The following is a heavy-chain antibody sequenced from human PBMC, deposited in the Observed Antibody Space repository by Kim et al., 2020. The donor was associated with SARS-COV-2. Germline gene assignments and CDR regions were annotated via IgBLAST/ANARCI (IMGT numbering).Heavy chain of an antibody. J-gene: IGHJ4*02. D-gene: IGHD3-9*01. CDR1: GFTFSSYA. CDR2: ISGSGGST. CDR3: VKDRNFDWMPHDC. V-gene: IGHV3-23*01. Sequence: GGSLRLSCAASGFTFSSYAMSWVRQAPGKGLQWVSGISGSGGSTYYADSVKGRFTISRGNSKNTLSLQMNSLRAEDTAVYYCVKDRNFDWMPHDCWGQGTLVTVSS.